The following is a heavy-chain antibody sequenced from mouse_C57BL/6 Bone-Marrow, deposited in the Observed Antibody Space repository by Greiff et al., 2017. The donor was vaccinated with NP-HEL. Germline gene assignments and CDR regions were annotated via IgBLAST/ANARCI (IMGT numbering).Heavy chain of an antibody. D-gene: IGHD2-3*01. CDR1: GYTFTDHT. V-gene: IGHV1-78*01. J-gene: IGHJ2*01. CDR2: IYPRDGST. CDR3: ASGGWLLDY. Sequence: VQLQESDAELVKPGASVKISCKVSGYTFTDHTIHWMKQRPEQGLEWIGYIYPRDGSTKYNAKFKGKATLTVDKSSSPAYMQLNSMTSDDSAVYFCASGGWLLDYWGQGTTLTVSS.